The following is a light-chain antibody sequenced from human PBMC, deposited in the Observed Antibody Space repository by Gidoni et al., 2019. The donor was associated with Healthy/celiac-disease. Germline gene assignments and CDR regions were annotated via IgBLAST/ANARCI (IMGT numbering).Light chain of an antibody. J-gene: IGLJ2*01. CDR3: QAWDSSSVV. CDR1: KLGDKY. V-gene: IGLV3-1*01. Sequence: SYELPQPPSVSVSPGQTASITCSGDKLGDKYACWYQQKPGQSPVLVIYQESKRPSGIPERFSGSNSGNTATLTISGTQAMDEADYYCQAWDSSSVVFGGGTKLTVL. CDR2: QES.